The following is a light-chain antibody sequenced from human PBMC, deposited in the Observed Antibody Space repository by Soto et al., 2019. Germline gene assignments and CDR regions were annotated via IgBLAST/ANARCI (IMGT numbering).Light chain of an antibody. CDR3: QQYGSSPLYT. Sequence: EIVLTQSPGTLSLSPGERATLSCRASQSIVGTQLPWYQQKRGQAPRIFIYGASIRATGIPDRFSASGSGTDFTLIISRLEPEDFAVYYCQQYGSSPLYTFGKGTKLEIK. V-gene: IGKV3-20*01. CDR2: GAS. CDR1: QSIVGTQ. J-gene: IGKJ2*01.